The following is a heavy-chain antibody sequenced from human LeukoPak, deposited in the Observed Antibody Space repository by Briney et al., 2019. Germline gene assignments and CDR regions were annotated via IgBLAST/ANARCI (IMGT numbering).Heavy chain of an antibody. CDR1: GFTFDDYA. CDR3: AKDIGYYDSSGYPVNAFDI. Sequence: GRSLRLSCAASGFTFDDYAMHWVRQAPGKGLEWVSGISWNSGSIGYADSVKGRFTISRDNAKNSLYLQMNSLRAEDTALYYCAKDIGYYDSSGYPVNAFDIWGQGTMVTVSS. D-gene: IGHD3-22*01. CDR2: ISWNSGSI. V-gene: IGHV3-9*01. J-gene: IGHJ3*02.